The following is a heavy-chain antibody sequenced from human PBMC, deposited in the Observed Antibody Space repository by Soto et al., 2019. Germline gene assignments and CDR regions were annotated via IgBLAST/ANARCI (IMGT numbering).Heavy chain of an antibody. J-gene: IGHJ6*02. CDR3: ARGVKIRQQLVRTTDYYYYGMDV. CDR2: INHSGST. D-gene: IGHD6-13*01. Sequence: SETLSLTCAVYGGSFSGYYWSWIRQPPGKGLEWIGEINHSGSTNYNPSLKSRVTISVDTSKNQFSLKLSSVTAADTAVYYCARGVKIRQQLVRTTDYYYYGMDVWGQGTTVTVSS. V-gene: IGHV4-34*01. CDR1: GGSFSGYY.